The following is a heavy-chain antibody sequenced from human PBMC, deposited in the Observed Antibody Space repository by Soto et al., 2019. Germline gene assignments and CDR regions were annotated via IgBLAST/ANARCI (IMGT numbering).Heavy chain of an antibody. CDR1: GFTFSSYW. Sequence: EVQLVESGGGLVQPGGSLRLSCAASGFTFSSYWMHWVRQAPGKGLVWVSRTNSDGSTTSYADSVKGRFTISRDNAKNTLYLQMNSLRAEDTAVYYCGRVGQGTYHFDYWGQGTLVTVSS. CDR3: GRVGQGTYHFDY. J-gene: IGHJ4*02. CDR2: TNSDGSTT. D-gene: IGHD2-2*01. V-gene: IGHV3-74*01.